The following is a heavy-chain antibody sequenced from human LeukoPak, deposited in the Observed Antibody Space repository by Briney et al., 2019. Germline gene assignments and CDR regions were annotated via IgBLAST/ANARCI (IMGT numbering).Heavy chain of an antibody. CDR3: ARESVVVPAAMPSYYYYMDV. V-gene: IGHV4-34*01. CDR1: GGSFSGYY. Sequence: SETLSLTCAVYGGSFSGYYWSWIRQPPGKGLEWIGEINHSGSTNYNPSLKSQVTISLDTPSTQFSLNLSSVTPTPTAVYYCARESVVVPAAMPSYYYYMDVWGKGTTVTVSS. J-gene: IGHJ6*03. CDR2: INHSGST. D-gene: IGHD2-2*01.